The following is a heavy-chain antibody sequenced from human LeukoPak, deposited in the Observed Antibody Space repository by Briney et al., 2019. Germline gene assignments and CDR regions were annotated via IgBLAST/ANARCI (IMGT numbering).Heavy chain of an antibody. Sequence: PGGSLRLSCAASGFTFDDYAMTWVRQAPGKGLEWVSSISSSSSYIYYTDSVKGRFTISRDNAKNSLYLQMNSLRAEDTAVYYCARGGPGLGSYFDYWGQGTLVSVSS. CDR2: ISSSSSYI. V-gene: IGHV3-21*01. CDR3: ARGGPGLGSYFDY. CDR1: GFTFDDYA. D-gene: IGHD3-10*01. J-gene: IGHJ4*02.